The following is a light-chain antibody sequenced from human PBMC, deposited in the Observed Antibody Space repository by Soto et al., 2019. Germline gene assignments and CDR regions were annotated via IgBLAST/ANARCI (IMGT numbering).Light chain of an antibody. CDR2: EVS. Sequence: QSALTQPASVSGSPGQSITISCTGTSSDVGGYKFVSWYQQHPGKAPKLMIYEVSNRPSGISNRFSGSKSGNTASLTISGLQADDEADYYCSSYTTSSTLEVFGNGTKLTVL. CDR1: SSDVGGYKF. V-gene: IGLV2-14*01. CDR3: SSYTTSSTLEV. J-gene: IGLJ1*01.